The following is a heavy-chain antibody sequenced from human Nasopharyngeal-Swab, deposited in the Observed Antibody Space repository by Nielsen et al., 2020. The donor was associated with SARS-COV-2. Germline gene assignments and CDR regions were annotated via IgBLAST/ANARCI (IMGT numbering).Heavy chain of an antibody. CDR2: IYYSGST. Sequence: SETLSLTCTVSGGSIHSYYWSWIRQPPGKGLEWIGYIYYSGSTKYNPSLKSRVTISVDSSKNQFSLKLSSVTAADTAVYYCARGKAVTYDYWGQGTLVTVSS. CDR3: ARGKAVTYDY. J-gene: IGHJ4*02. D-gene: IGHD4-17*01. CDR1: GGSIHSYY. V-gene: IGHV4-59*01.